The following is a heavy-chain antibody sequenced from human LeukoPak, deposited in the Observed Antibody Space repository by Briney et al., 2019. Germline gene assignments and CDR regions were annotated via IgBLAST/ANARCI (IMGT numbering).Heavy chain of an antibody. J-gene: IGHJ4*02. CDR3: AREWYYGDGYFDY. CDR1: GYTFTGYY. D-gene: IGHD4-17*01. CDR2: INPSSGGT. V-gene: IGHV1-2*02. Sequence: ASVKVSCKASGYTFTGYYMHWVRQAPGQGLEWMGWINPSSGGTNYAQKFQGRVTLTRDTSISTAYMELSRLRSDDTAVYYCAREWYYGDGYFDYWGQGTLVTVSS.